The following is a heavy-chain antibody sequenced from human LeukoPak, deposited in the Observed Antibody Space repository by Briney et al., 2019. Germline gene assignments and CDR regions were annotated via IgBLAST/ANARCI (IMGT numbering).Heavy chain of an antibody. CDR1: GFTFSSYW. V-gene: IGHV3-7*01. Sequence: GGSLRLSCAASGFTFSSYWMSWVRQAPGKGLEWVANIKQDGSEKYYVDSVKGRFTISRDNAKNSLYLQMNCLRAEDTAVYYCARDSSSWLLYYYYYMDVWGKGTTVTVSS. CDR3: ARDSSSWLLYYYYYMDV. J-gene: IGHJ6*03. CDR2: IKQDGSEK. D-gene: IGHD6-13*01.